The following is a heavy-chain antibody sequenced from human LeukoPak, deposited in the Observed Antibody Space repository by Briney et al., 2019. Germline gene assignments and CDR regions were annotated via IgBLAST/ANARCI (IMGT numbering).Heavy chain of an antibody. CDR3: ARVSYSSGWYGLFDY. CDR2: IYHSGST. CDR1: GGSISSSSYY. V-gene: IGHV4-39*07. Sequence: SETLSLTCTVSGGSISSSSYYWGWIRQPPGKGLEWIGSIYHSGSTNYNPSLKSRVTISVDKSKNQFSLKLSSVTAADTAVYYCARVSYSSGWYGLFDYWGQGTLVTVSS. D-gene: IGHD6-19*01. J-gene: IGHJ4*02.